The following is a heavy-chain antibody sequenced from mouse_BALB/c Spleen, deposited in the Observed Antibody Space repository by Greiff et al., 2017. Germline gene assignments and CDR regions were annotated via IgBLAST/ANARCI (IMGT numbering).Heavy chain of an antibody. CDR1: GYTFTDYN. D-gene: IGHD1-1*01. Sequence: VQLKQSGAELVKPGASVKISCKASGYTFTDYNMDWVKQSHGKSLEWIGDINPNYDSTSYNQKFKGKATLTVDKSSSTAYMELRSLTSEDTAVYYCAGGGYYYGSSYGWYFDVWGAGTTVTVSS. V-gene: IGHV1-18*01. J-gene: IGHJ1*01. CDR3: AGGGYYYGSSYGWYFDV. CDR2: INPNYDST.